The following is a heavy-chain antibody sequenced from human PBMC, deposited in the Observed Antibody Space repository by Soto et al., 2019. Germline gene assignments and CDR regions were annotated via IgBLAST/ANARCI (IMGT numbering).Heavy chain of an antibody. J-gene: IGHJ5*02. CDR2: IYPYDSDT. CDR1: GYSFNDYW. V-gene: IGHV5-51*01. D-gene: IGHD7-27*01. Sequence: LKISCRASGYSFNDYWIGWVRQMPGKGLEWMGMIYPYDSDTRYSPSFQGQVTISADKSISTIHLEWSSLKASDTAIYYCATLLEETAEYNWFAPWGQGTRVTVSS. CDR3: ATLLEETAEYNWFAP.